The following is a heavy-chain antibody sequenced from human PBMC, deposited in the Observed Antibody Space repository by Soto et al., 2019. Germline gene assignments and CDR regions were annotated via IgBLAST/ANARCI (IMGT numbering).Heavy chain of an antibody. Sequence: PGGSLRLSCAASGFTFSSYGMHWVRQAPGKGLEWVAVISYDGSNKYYADSVKGRFTISRDNSKNTLYLQMNSLRAEDTAVYYCAKVSSAAGFDYWGQGTLVTVSS. CDR2: ISYDGSNK. CDR1: GFTFSSYG. D-gene: IGHD6-13*01. J-gene: IGHJ4*02. V-gene: IGHV3-30*18. CDR3: AKVSSAAGFDY.